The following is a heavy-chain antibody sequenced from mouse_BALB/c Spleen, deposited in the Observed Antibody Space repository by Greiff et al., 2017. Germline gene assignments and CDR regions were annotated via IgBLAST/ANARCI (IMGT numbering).Heavy chain of an antibody. D-gene: IGHD2-14*01. CDR3: ARHYRYAYAMDY. V-gene: IGHV1-69*01. Sequence: VQLQQPGAELVMPGASVKMSCKASGYTFTDYWMHWVKQRPGQGLEWIGAIDTSDSYTSYNQKFKGKATLTVDESSSTAYMQLSSLTSEDSAVYYCARHYRYAYAMDYWGQGTSVTVSS. CDR1: GYTFTDYW. CDR2: IDTSDSYT. J-gene: IGHJ4*01.